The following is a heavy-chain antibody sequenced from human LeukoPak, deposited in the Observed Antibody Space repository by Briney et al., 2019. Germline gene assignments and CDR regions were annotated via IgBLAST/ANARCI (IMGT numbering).Heavy chain of an antibody. J-gene: IGHJ6*03. CDR1: GGTFSSYA. CDR2: MNPNSGNT. D-gene: IGHD1-14*01. Sequence: ASVKVSCKASGGTFSSYAISWVRQASGQGLEWMGWMNPNSGNTGYAQKFQGRVTITRNTSISTAYMELSSLRSEDTAVYYCARGAETGAMDVWGKGTTVTVSS. CDR3: ARGAETGAMDV. V-gene: IGHV1-8*03.